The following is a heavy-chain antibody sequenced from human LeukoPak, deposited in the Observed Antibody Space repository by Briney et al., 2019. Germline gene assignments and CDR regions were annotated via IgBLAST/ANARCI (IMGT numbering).Heavy chain of an antibody. CDR2: IYYSGST. CDR3: ARRFSKYQLLSWFDP. D-gene: IGHD2-2*01. Sequence: SETLSLTCTVSGGSISSSSYYWGWIRQPPGKGLEWIGSIYYSGSTYYNPSLKSRVTISVDTSKNQFSLKLSSVTAADTAVYYCARRFSKYQLLSWFDPWGQGTLVTVSS. CDR1: GGSISSSSYY. J-gene: IGHJ5*02. V-gene: IGHV4-39*07.